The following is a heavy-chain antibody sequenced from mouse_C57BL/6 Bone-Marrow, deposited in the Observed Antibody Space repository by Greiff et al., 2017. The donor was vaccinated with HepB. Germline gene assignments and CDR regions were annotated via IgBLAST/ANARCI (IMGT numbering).Heavy chain of an antibody. J-gene: IGHJ2*01. CDR1: GYTFTSYW. D-gene: IGHD1-1*01. CDR3: ARGGSYYYGSSYNYFDY. V-gene: IGHV1-64*01. CDR2: IHPNSGST. Sequence: QVQLQQPGAELVKPGASVKLSCKASGYTFTSYWMHWVKQRPGQGLEWIGMIHPNSGSTNYNEKFKSKATLTVDNSSSTAYMQLSSLTSEDSAVYYCARGGSYYYGSSYNYFDYWGKGTTLTVSS.